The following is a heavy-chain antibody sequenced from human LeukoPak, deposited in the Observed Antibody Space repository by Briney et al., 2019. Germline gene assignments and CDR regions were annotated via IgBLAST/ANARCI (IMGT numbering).Heavy chain of an antibody. Sequence: SVKVSCKASGGTFSSYTISWVRQAPGQGLEWMGGIIPIFGTANYAQKFQGRVTITADESTSTAYMELSSLRSEDMAVYYCARVGAGLRPTKWNYQHAFDLWGQGTMVTVSS. CDR2: IIPIFGTA. J-gene: IGHJ3*01. V-gene: IGHV1-69*13. CDR1: GGTFSSYT. CDR3: ARVGAGLRPTKWNYQHAFDL. D-gene: IGHD1-7*01.